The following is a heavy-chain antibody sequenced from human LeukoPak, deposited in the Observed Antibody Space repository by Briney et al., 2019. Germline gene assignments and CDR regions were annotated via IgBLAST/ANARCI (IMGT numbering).Heavy chain of an antibody. V-gene: IGHV3-23*01. D-gene: IGHD1-26*01. CDR3: AVPQWDLLT. J-gene: IGHJ4*02. CDR2: ISGSGGNT. CDR1: GFTFSSYT. Sequence: GGSLRLSCSASGFTFSSYTMSWVRQAPGKGLEWVSAISGSGGNTYYADSVKGRFTISRENSKNTLYLQMNSLRAEDTAVYYCAVPQWDLLTWDQGTLVTVSS.